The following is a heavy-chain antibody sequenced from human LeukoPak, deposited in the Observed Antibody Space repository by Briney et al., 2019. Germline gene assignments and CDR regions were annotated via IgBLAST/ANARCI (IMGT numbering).Heavy chain of an antibody. CDR1: GYTFTSYG. CDR2: ISAYNGNT. CDR3: ASDQIWEQQLVLSPDFDY. Sequence: ASVKVSCKASGYTFTSYGISWVRQAPGQGLEWMGWISAYNGNTNYAQKLQGRVTMTTDTSTSTAYMELRSLRSDDTAVYYCASDQIWEQQLVLSPDFDYWGQGTLVTVSS. V-gene: IGHV1-18*01. J-gene: IGHJ4*02. D-gene: IGHD6-13*01.